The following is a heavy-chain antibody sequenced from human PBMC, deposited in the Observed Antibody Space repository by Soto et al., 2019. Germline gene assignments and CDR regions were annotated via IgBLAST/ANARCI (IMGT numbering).Heavy chain of an antibody. CDR2: ISSSSSYI. CDR1: GFTFSSYS. CDR3: ARAYEGYCSSTSCYYFDY. V-gene: IGHV3-21*01. D-gene: IGHD2-2*01. J-gene: IGHJ4*02. Sequence: GGSLRLSCAASGFTFSSYSMNWVRQAPGKGLEWVSSISSSSSYIYYADSVKGRFTISRDNAKNSLYLQMNSLRAEDTAVYYCARAYEGYCSSTSCYYFDYWGQGTLVTVSS.